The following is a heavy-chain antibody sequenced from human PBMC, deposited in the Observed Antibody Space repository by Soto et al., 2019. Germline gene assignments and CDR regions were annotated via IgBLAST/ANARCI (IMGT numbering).Heavy chain of an antibody. CDR2: ISSSSSYT. CDR1: GFTFSSYS. V-gene: IGHV3-21*01. Sequence: PGGSLRLSCAASGFTFSSYSMNWVRQAPGKGLEWVSSISSSSSYTYYADSVKGRFTISRDNAKNSLYLQMNSLRAEDTAVYYCARVGPRVFKYYYYMDVWGKGTTVTVSS. J-gene: IGHJ6*03. D-gene: IGHD6-13*01. CDR3: ARVGPRVFKYYYYMDV.